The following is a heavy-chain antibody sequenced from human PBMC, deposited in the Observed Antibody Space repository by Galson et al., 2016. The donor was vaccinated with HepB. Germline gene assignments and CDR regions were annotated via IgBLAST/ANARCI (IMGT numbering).Heavy chain of an antibody. CDR3: ARVVPLYSGGWYVRGDGWFDP. V-gene: IGHV3-11*01. CDR2: ISSSGSTI. D-gene: IGHD6-19*01. J-gene: IGHJ5*02. Sequence: SLRLSCAASGFTFSYYYMSWIRQAPGKGLEWVSYISSSGSTIYYADSVKGRFTISRDNAKNSLYLQMNSLRAEDTAVYYCARVVPLYSGGWYVRGDGWFDPRGQGTQVTVSS. CDR1: GFTFSYYY.